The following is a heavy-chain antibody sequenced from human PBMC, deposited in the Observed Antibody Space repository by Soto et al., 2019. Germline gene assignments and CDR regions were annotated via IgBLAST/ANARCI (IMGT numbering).Heavy chain of an antibody. D-gene: IGHD2-2*01. CDR1: GGSISSGDYY. CDR2: IYYSGST. Sequence: SETLSLTCTVSGGSISSGDYYWSWIRQPPGKGLEWIGCIYYSGSTYYNPSLKSRVTISVDTSKNQFSLKLSSVTAADTAVYYCARVSIVVVPAAMGAYGMDVWGQGTTVTVSS. J-gene: IGHJ6*02. V-gene: IGHV4-30-4*01. CDR3: ARVSIVVVPAAMGAYGMDV.